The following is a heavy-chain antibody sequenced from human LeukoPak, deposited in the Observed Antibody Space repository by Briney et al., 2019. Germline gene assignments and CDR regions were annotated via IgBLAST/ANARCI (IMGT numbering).Heavy chain of an antibody. CDR3: ARAGSNWHYVY. CDR1: GFTFSGFW. CDR2: IKQDGSER. J-gene: IGHJ4*02. D-gene: IGHD3-10*01. Sequence: GGSLRLSCAASGFTFSGFWMSWVRQTPRKGLEWVANIKQDGSERYYVDSVKGRFTISRGNAKNSLSLQMNSLRVEDTAVYYCARAGSNWHYVYWGQGTLVTVSS. V-gene: IGHV3-7*01.